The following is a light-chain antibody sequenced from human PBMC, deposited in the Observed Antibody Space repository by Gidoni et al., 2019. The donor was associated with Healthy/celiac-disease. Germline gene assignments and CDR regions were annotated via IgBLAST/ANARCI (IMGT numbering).Light chain of an antibody. V-gene: IGKV4-1*01. Sequence: DIVMTQSPDSLAVSLGERATLNCKSRRSVLYIYNNNNDLAWYQQKPGQPPNLLIYWASTRESGVPDRFSGSGSGTDFTLTISSLQAEDVAVYYCQQYYTSPRTFGQXTKLEIK. CDR2: WAS. CDR1: RSVLYIYNNNND. CDR3: QQYYTSPRT. J-gene: IGKJ2*01.